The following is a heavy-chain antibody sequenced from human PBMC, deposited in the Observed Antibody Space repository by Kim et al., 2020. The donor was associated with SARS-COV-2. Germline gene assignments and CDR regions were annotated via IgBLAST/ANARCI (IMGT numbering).Heavy chain of an antibody. V-gene: IGHV3-21*01. J-gene: IGHJ5*02. Sequence: DSVKGRFTISRDNAKNSRYLQMNSLRAGDTAVYYCARDPMVRGVTGWFDPWGQGTLVTVSS. CDR3: ARDPMVRGVTGWFDP. D-gene: IGHD3-10*01.